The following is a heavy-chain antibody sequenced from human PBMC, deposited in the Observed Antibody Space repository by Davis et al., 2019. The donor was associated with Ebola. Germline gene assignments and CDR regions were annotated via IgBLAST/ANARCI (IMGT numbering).Heavy chain of an antibody. Sequence: PGGSLRLSCAASGFTFSDYRIHWVRQAPGKGLVWVSRINGDGSSTNYADSVKGRFTISRDNAKNTLYLQMNSLRAEDTAVYYCARDIWMISPYWGQGTLVTVSS. CDR3: ARDIWMISPY. J-gene: IGHJ4*02. D-gene: IGHD3/OR15-3a*01. CDR2: INGDGSST. V-gene: IGHV3-74*01. CDR1: GFTFSDYR.